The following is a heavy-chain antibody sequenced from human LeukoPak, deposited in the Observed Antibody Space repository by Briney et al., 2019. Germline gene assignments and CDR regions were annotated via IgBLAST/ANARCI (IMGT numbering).Heavy chain of an antibody. CDR2: ITQSSDYI. Sequence: GGSLRLSCAASGFTFSPYSMNWVRQAPGKGLEWVSSITQSSDYIYYADSVKGRFIISRDNAKNSLYLQMNSLRAQDTAMYYCARDLNFYGSGRGVDYWSQGTLVTVSS. CDR3: ARDLNFYGSGRGVDY. D-gene: IGHD3-10*01. CDR1: GFTFSPYS. J-gene: IGHJ4*02. V-gene: IGHV3-21*01.